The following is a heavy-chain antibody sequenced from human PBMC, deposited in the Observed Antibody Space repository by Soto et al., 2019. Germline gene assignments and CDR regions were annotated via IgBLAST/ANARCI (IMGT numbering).Heavy chain of an antibody. V-gene: IGHV1-69*12. Sequence: QVQLVQSGAEVKKPGSSVKVSCKVSGGTFSNYAIDCVRLAPGHGLEWMGGIVPIFGTTYYTQKFQGRATIFADASTTTAYLEMSSLRSEDTAIYYCARVEAVAGLYNYHGLDVWGPGTAVTVSS. CDR3: ARVEAVAGLYNYHGLDV. J-gene: IGHJ6*02. CDR2: IVPIFGTT. CDR1: GGTFSNYA. D-gene: IGHD6-19*01.